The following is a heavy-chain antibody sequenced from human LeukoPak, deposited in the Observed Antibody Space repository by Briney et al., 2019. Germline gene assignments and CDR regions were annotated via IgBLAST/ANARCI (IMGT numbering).Heavy chain of an antibody. CDR2: INPNSGGT. CDR1: GYTFTGYY. CDR3: ARDPGYYYDSSGSDPRYYFDY. D-gene: IGHD3-22*01. J-gene: IGHJ4*02. Sequence: VASVKVSCKASGYTFTGYYMHWVRQAPGQGLEWMGWINPNSGGTNYAQKFQGRVTMTRDTSISTAYMELSRLRSDDTALYYCARDPGYYYDSSGSDPRYYFDYWGQGTLVTVSS. V-gene: IGHV1-2*02.